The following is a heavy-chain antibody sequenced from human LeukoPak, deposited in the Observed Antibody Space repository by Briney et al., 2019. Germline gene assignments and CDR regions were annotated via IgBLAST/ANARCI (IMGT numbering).Heavy chain of an antibody. CDR1: GFTFSTYA. J-gene: IGHJ4*02. CDR2: ISGSGDST. V-gene: IGHV3-23*01. Sequence: GGSLRLSCAASGFTFSTYAVNWVRQAPGKGLEWVSTISGSGDSTYYADSVKGRFTISRDNAKDTLYLQMSSVRVDDTAVYYCAKAASGYYYLYYFDYWGQGTLVTVSS. CDR3: AKAASGYYYLYYFDY. D-gene: IGHD3-22*01.